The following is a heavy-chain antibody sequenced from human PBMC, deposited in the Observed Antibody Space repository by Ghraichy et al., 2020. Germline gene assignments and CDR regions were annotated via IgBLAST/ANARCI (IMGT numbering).Heavy chain of an antibody. Sequence: GGSLRLSCAASGFSFSRHGMHWVRQAPGKGLEWVAIVWYDGSKKYYADSVKGRFTISRDNSKNTLYLQMDSLRVDDTAVYYCARDAGGGDWNYGDHWGQGTLVTVSS. CDR3: ARDAGGGDWNYGDH. D-gene: IGHD2-21*02. J-gene: IGHJ4*02. CDR1: GFSFSRHG. V-gene: IGHV3-33*01. CDR2: VWYDGSKK.